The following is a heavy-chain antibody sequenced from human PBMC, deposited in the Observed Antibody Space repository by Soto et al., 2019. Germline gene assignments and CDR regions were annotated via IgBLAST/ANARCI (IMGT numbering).Heavy chain of an antibody. CDR3: TSSQYYYGSGNNYYYGMDV. Sequence: SLRLSCTASGFTFGDYAMSWFRQAPGKGLEWVGFIRSKAYGGTTEYAASVKGRFTISRDDSKSIAYLQMNSLKTEDTAVYYCTSSQYYYGSGNNYYYGMDVWGQGTTVTVSS. J-gene: IGHJ6*02. CDR2: IRSKAYGGTT. V-gene: IGHV3-49*03. CDR1: GFTFGDYA. D-gene: IGHD3-10*01.